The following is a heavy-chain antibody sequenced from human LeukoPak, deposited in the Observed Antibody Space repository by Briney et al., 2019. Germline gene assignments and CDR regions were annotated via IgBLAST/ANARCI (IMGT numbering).Heavy chain of an antibody. CDR3: SKDPNGDYVGAFDM. CDR2: ITGSGRGT. Sequence: GGSLRLSCIASGLTFSNYATTWVRQAPGKGLEWVSSITGSGRGTYYADSVKGRFSVSRDNSQNTVFLHMNSLRADDTALYYCSKDPNGDYVGAFDMWGPGTMVTVSS. D-gene: IGHD4-17*01. J-gene: IGHJ3*02. V-gene: IGHV3-23*01. CDR1: GLTFSNYA.